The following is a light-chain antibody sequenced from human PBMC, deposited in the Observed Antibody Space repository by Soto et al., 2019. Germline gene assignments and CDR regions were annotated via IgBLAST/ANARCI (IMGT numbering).Light chain of an antibody. Sequence: AIQLTQSPSSLSASVGDRVTITCRASQGIGSALAWYQQKPWKPPKLLIYDGSSLESGVPSRFSGSASGTDFTLTIGSLQPEDFATYHCQQFNSYPLTFGGGTKVEIK. CDR3: QQFNSYPLT. CDR1: QGIGSA. V-gene: IGKV1-13*02. CDR2: DGS. J-gene: IGKJ4*01.